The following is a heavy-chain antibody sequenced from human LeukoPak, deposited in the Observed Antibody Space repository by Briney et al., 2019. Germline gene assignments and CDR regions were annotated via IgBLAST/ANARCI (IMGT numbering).Heavy chain of an antibody. D-gene: IGHD5-18*01. V-gene: IGHV3-48*03. CDR2: ISSSGSTI. CDR3: ARDAPDGYSYGYHYYYYMDV. Sequence: PGGSLRLSCAASGFTFSSYEMNWVRQAPGKGLEWVSYISSSGSTIYYADSVKGRFTISRDNAKNSLYLQMNSLRAEDTAVYYCARDAPDGYSYGYHYYYYMDVWGKGTTVTVSS. CDR1: GFTFSSYE. J-gene: IGHJ6*03.